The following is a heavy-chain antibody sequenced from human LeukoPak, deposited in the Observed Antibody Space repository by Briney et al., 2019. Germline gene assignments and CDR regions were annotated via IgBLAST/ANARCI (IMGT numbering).Heavy chain of an antibody. Sequence: PGGSLRLSCAASGFTFSSYSMNWVRQAPGKGLEWVSSISSSSSYIYYADSVKGRFTISRDDAKNLLYLQMNSLIAEDAAVYFCASGYDILFSSDYWSQGTLVTVSS. J-gene: IGHJ4*02. V-gene: IGHV3-21*04. CDR2: ISSSSSYI. D-gene: IGHD3-9*01. CDR3: ASGYDILFSSDY. CDR1: GFTFSSYS.